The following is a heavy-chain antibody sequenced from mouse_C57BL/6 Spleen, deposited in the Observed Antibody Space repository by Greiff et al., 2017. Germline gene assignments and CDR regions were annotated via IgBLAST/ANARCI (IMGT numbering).Heavy chain of an antibody. J-gene: IGHJ2*01. CDR1: GYTFTSYG. Sequence: QVQLQQSGAELARPGASVKLSCKASGYTFTSYGISWVKQRTGQGLEWIGEIYPRSGNTYYNEKFKGKATLTADKSSSTAYMELRRLTSEDSAVYFCARKGLVGYGSSSYYFDYWGQGTTLTVSS. V-gene: IGHV1-81*01. CDR3: ARKGLVGYGSSSYYFDY. CDR2: IYPRSGNT. D-gene: IGHD1-1*01.